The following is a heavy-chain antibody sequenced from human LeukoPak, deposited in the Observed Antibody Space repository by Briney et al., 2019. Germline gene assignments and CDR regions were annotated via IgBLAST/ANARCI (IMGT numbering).Heavy chain of an antibody. J-gene: IGHJ4*02. CDR2: IYYSGST. Sequence: SQTLSLTCTVSGGSVSSGSYYWSWIRQPPGKGLEWIGYIYYSGSTNYNPSLKSRVTISVDTSKNQFSLKLSSVTAADTAVYYCARESDTAMVDWGQGTLVTVSS. D-gene: IGHD5-18*01. CDR3: ARESDTAMVD. CDR1: GGSVSSGSYY. V-gene: IGHV4-61*01.